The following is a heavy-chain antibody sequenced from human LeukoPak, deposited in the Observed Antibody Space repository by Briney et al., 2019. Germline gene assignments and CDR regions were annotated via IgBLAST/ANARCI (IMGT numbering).Heavy chain of an antibody. V-gene: IGHV1-2*02. D-gene: IGHD3-3*01. J-gene: IGHJ4*02. CDR1: GYTFTGYY. CDR2: INPNSGGT. Sequence: ASVKVSCKASGYTFTGYYMHWVRQAPGQGFEWMGWINPNSGGTNYAQKFQGRVTMTRDTSISTAYMELSRLRSDDTAVYYCARGHYDFWSGYLDYWGQGTLVTVSS. CDR3: ARGHYDFWSGYLDY.